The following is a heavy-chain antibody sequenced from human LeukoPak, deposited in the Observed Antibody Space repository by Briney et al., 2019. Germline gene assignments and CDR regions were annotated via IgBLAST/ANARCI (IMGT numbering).Heavy chain of an antibody. CDR2: IYPGDSDT. CDR3: ARGFLGYCSSTSCSTYDAFDI. CDR1: GYSFTSYW. V-gene: IGHV5-51*01. J-gene: IGHJ3*02. D-gene: IGHD2-2*01. Sequence: GESPKISCKGSGYSFTSYWIGWVRQMLGKGLEWMGIIYPGDSDTRYSPSFQGQVTISADKSISTAYLQWSSLKASDTAMYYCARGFLGYCSSTSCSTYDAFDIWGQGTMVTVSS.